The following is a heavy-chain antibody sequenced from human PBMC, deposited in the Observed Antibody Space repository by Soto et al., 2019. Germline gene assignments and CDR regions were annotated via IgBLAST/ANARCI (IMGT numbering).Heavy chain of an antibody. V-gene: IGHV1-69*08. CDR1: GGTFTSET. CDR3: XXXXXXXXXXXXPFYYMDV. CDR2: SIPILGTG. J-gene: IGHJ6*03. Sequence: QVQLVQSGPEVKKSGSSVKVSCKLSGGTFTSETISWVRQAPGQGLEWMGRSIPILGTGNYAQKFQGRITXTXXKXXXXXXXXXXXXXXXXXXXXXXXXXXXXXXXXXXPFYYMDVWGNGTTVTVSS.